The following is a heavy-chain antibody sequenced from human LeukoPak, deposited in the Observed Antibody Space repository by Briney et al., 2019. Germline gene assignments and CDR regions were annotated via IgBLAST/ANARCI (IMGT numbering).Heavy chain of an antibody. Sequence: PSETLSLTCAVYGGSFSGYYWSWIRQPPGKGLEWIGEINHSGSTNCNPSLKSRVTISVDTSKNQFSLKLSSVTAADTAVYYCARGYSSSSLLLSLVFDYWGQGTLVTVSS. CDR3: ARGYSSSSLLLSLVFDY. CDR2: INHSGST. V-gene: IGHV4-34*01. D-gene: IGHD6-6*01. CDR1: GGSFSGYY. J-gene: IGHJ4*02.